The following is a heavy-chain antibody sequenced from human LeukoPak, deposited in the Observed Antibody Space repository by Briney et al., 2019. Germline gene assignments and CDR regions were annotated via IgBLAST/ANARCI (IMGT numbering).Heavy chain of an antibody. Sequence: GGSLRLSCTASGFSFSTYSMNWVRQAPGKGLEWVSYIVGSSSNMYYADSVKGRFTISRDNAENSLYLQMNSLRADDTAVYYCARAYSSSWTRGYFDYRGQGSLVAVSS. CDR1: GFSFSTYS. CDR2: IVGSSSNM. D-gene: IGHD6-13*01. CDR3: ARAYSSSWTRGYFDY. V-gene: IGHV3-48*04. J-gene: IGHJ4*02.